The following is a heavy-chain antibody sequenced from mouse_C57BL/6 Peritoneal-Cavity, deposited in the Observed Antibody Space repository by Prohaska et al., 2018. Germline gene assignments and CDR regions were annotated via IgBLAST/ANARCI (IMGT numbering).Heavy chain of an antibody. J-gene: IGHJ1*03. D-gene: IGHD4-1*01. CDR2: IDPEDCDT. Sequence: EVQLQQSGAELVRPGASVKLSCTASGLNIKDYYMHWVKQRPEQGLEWIGRIDPEDCDTEYAPKFQGKATMTADTSSNTAYLQLSSLTSEDTAVYYCTTLSSLEYFDVWGTGTTVTVSS. CDR1: GLNIKDYY. CDR3: TTLSSLEYFDV. V-gene: IGHV14-1*01.